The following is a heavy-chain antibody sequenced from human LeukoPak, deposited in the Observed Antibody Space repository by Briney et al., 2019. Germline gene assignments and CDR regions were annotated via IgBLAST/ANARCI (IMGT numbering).Heavy chain of an antibody. CDR1: GFTVSSKY. Sequence: GGSLRLSCAAFGFTVSSKYMSWVRQAPGKGLEWVSVFYSGGSTYYADSVKGRFTISRDNSKNTLYFQMNSLRAEDTAVYYCARGPGWNYFDYWGQRTLVTVSS. CDR2: FYSGGST. V-gene: IGHV3-66*01. CDR3: ARGPGWNYFDY. J-gene: IGHJ4*02. D-gene: IGHD6-19*01.